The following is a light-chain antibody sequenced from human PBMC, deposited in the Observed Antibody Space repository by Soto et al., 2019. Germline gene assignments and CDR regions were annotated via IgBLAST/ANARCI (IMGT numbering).Light chain of an antibody. CDR3: QQYDNWPIT. V-gene: IGKV3-15*01. CDR1: QSVDSL. J-gene: IGKJ5*01. Sequence: EIVMTQSPATLSVSAGETATLSCKTSQSVDSLLAWYQQKPGQAPRLLIHRASTRTTGIPARFSGSGSGTEFTLTINSLQSEDFAVYYCQQYDNWPITFGQGTRLEI. CDR2: RAS.